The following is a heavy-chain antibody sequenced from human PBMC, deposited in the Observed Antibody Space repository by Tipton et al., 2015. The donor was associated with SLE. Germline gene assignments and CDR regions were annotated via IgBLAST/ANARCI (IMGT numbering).Heavy chain of an antibody. CDR1: GGSISSHY. CDR2: ISNSETT. J-gene: IGHJ6*02. Sequence: TLSLTCTVSGGSISSHYWSWIRQAPGKGLGWIGYISNSETTNYNPSLKRRVTISVDTSKNQFSLKLSSVTAADTAVYYCARQTGDMDVWGQGTTVTVSS. CDR3: ARQTGDMDV. V-gene: IGHV4-59*08. D-gene: IGHD3-10*01.